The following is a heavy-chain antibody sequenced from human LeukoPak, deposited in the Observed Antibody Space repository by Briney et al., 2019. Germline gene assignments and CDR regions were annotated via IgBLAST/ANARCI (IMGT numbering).Heavy chain of an antibody. CDR1: GFTVSSNY. D-gene: IGHD1-26*01. J-gene: IGHJ4*02. V-gene: IGHV3-53*01. CDR3: ARDRVGATDYFDY. CDR2: IYSGGST. Sequence: GGSLRLSCAASGFTVSSNYMSWVRQAPGKGLEWVSVIYSGGSTYYADSVKGRFTISRGNSKNTLYLQMNSLRAEDTAVYYCARDRVGATDYFDYWGQGTLVTVSS.